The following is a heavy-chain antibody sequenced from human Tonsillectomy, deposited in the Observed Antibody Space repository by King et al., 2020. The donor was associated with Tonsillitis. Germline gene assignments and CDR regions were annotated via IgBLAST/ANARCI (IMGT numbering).Heavy chain of an antibody. CDR2: ISYDGSNK. V-gene: IGHV3-30*18. D-gene: IGHD3-3*02. CDR3: AKDRVTFLGWLSYFDF. Sequence: QLVQSGGGVVQPGRSLRLSCAASGFTFSSYGMHWVRQAPGKGLEWVAVISYDGSNKYYSDSVKGRFTISRDNSKNTLYLQMNSLRAEEQAVYYCAKDRVTFLGWLSYFDFWGQGTLVTVSS. J-gene: IGHJ4*02. CDR1: GFTFSSYG.